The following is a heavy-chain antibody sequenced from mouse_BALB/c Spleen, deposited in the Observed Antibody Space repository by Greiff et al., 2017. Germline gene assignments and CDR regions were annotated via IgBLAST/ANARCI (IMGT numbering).Heavy chain of an antibody. CDR1: GFTFSSFG. V-gene: IGHV5-17*02. D-gene: IGHD1-1*02. Sequence: EVKLVESGGGLVQPGGSRKLSCAASGFTFSSFGMHWVRQAPEKGLEWVAYISSGSSTIYYADTVKGRFTISRDNTKNTLFLQMTSLRSEDKAMYYCARGYGKGAMDYWGQGTSVTVSS. CDR2: ISSGSSTI. CDR3: ARGYGKGAMDY. J-gene: IGHJ4*01.